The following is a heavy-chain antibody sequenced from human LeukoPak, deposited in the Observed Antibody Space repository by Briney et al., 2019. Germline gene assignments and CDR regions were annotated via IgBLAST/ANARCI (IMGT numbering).Heavy chain of an antibody. CDR2: ISGSGGST. CDR1: GFTFSSYA. CDR3: AKAPDYYGSGSRGGWFDP. Sequence: GGSLRLSCAPCGFTFSSYAMRCVRQAPGRGLEWVSSISGSGGSTYYADSVKGRFTISRDNSKNTLYLQMNSLRAEDTAVYYCAKAPDYYGSGSRGGWFDPWGQGTLVTVSS. D-gene: IGHD3-10*01. J-gene: IGHJ5*02. V-gene: IGHV3-23*01.